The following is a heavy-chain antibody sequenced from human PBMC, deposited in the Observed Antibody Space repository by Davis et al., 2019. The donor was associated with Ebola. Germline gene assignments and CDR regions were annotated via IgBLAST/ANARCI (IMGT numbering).Heavy chain of an antibody. V-gene: IGHV1-46*01. Sequence: ASVKVSCKASGYTFTSYYMHWVRQAPGQGLEWMRIINPSGGSTSYAQKFQGRVTMTRDTSTSTVYMELSSLRSEDTAVYYCAREPLVVVAAVNYYYYGMDVWGKGTTVTVSS. CDR1: GYTFTSYY. CDR3: AREPLVVVAAVNYYYYGMDV. D-gene: IGHD2-15*01. J-gene: IGHJ6*04. CDR2: INPSGGST.